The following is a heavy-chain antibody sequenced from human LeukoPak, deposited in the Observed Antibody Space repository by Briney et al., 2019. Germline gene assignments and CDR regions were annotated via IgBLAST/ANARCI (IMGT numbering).Heavy chain of an antibody. V-gene: IGHV1-69*10. CDR1: GGTFTSYA. CDR2: IIPIFGIA. D-gene: IGHD1-26*01. CDR3: ARDEWELLGDYYFDY. Sequence: SVTVSFAASGGTFTSYAISWVRQAPGQGREWMGRIIPIFGIANYAQKFQGRVTITADKSTSTAYMELSSLRSEDTAVYYCARDEWELLGDYYFDYWGQGTLVTVSS. J-gene: IGHJ4*02.